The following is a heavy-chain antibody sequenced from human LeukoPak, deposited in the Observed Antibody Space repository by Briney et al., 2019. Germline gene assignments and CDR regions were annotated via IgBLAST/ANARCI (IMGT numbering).Heavy chain of an antibody. CDR1: GGSFSGYY. CDR2: VNHSGST. J-gene: IGHJ4*02. Sequence: SETLSLTCAVYGGSFSGYYWSWIRQPPGKGPEWIGEVNHSGSTNYNPSLKSRVTISVDTSKNQFSLKLSSVTAADTAVYYCARERIERYYYDSSGYYSLWGQGTLVTVSS. D-gene: IGHD3-22*01. V-gene: IGHV4-34*01. CDR3: ARERIERYYYDSSGYYSL.